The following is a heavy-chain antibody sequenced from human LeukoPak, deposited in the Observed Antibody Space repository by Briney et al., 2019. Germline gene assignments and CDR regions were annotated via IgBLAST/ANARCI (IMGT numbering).Heavy chain of an antibody. CDR1: GGSISSSSYY. J-gene: IGHJ4*02. D-gene: IGHD5-18*01. V-gene: IGHV4-39*01. CDR2: IYYSGST. CDR3: ARHSMDTAPY. Sequence: SETLSLTRTVSGGSISSSSYYWGWIRQPPGKGLEWIGSIYYSGSTYYNPSLKSRVTISVDTSKNQFSLKLSSVTAADTAVYYCARHSMDTAPYWGQGTLVTVSS.